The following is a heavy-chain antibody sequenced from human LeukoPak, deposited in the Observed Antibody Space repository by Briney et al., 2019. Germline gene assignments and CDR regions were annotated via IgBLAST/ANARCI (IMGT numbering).Heavy chain of an antibody. Sequence: SETLSLTCDVSGDFFRNYWWGWVRQPAGKGLEWIGRIYATGSTQFNPSLKSRLTLSMDTSTNQLSLKLTSVTAADTAVYFCGRQGYTASYYFLDFWGQGTLVTVSS. J-gene: IGHJ4*02. D-gene: IGHD1-26*01. V-gene: IGHV4-4*07. CDR3: GRQGYTASYYFLDF. CDR2: IYATGST. CDR1: GDFFRNYW.